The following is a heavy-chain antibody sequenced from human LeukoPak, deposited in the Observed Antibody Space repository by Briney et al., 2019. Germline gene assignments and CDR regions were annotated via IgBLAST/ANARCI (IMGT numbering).Heavy chain of an antibody. CDR1: GGSISSGDYY. D-gene: IGHD6-13*01. J-gene: IGHJ4*02. Sequence: KSSETLSLTCTVSGGSISSGDYYWSWIRQPPGQGLEWIGYIYYSGSTYYNPSLKSRATISVDTSKNQFSLKLSSVTAADTAVYYCARGWYSSSWYPAYYFDYWGQGTLVTVSS. CDR3: ARGWYSSSWYPAYYFDY. CDR2: IYYSGST. V-gene: IGHV4-30-4*01.